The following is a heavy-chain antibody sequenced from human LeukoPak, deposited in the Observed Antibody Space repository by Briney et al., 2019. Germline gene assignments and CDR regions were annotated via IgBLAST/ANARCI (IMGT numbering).Heavy chain of an antibody. D-gene: IGHD3-9*01. CDR3: ASRLRYFDWFTDAFDI. V-gene: IGHV4-39*06. CDR2: IYYSGST. Sequence: SETLSLTCTVSGGSISSSSYYWGWIRQPPGKGLEWIGSIYYSGSTYYNPSLKSRVTISVDTSKNQFPLKLSSVTAADTAVYYCASRLRYFDWFTDAFDIWGQGTMVTVSS. CDR1: GGSISSSSYY. J-gene: IGHJ3*02.